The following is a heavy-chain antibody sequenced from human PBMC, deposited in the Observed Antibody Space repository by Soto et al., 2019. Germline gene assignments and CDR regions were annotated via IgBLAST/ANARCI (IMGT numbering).Heavy chain of an antibody. J-gene: IGHJ3*01. V-gene: IGHV1-69*06. CDR2: TVPVFATS. D-gene: IGHD3-10*01. CDR3: ARGVSNSGAYYTGPSAYDL. Sequence: QVQLVQSGAVVKKPGSSVGVSCRASGGTFNGYGISWVRQAPGQGLEWMGGTVPVFATSEYAPRFQGSITITADKSTSTAYMELSSVRSEDTAIYFCARGVSNSGAYYTGPSAYDLWGQGTLVIVSS. CDR1: GGTFNGYG.